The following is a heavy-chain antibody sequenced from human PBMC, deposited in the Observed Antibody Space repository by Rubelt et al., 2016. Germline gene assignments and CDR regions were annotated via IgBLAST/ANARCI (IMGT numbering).Heavy chain of an antibody. CDR1: GGSVSSHF. CDR3: ASSSYSSSWGYFDS. CDR2: IFSNGNT. Sequence: QVQLQESGPGLVKPSETLSLTCTVSGGSVSSHFWGWIRQSPGKGLEWLGYIFSNGNTNYDPSFSSRVTISLDTSQNQFALRGRSVTAADTAIYYCASSSYSSSWGYFDSWGQGSLVTVSP. D-gene: IGHD6-13*01. V-gene: IGHV4-59*08. J-gene: IGHJ4*02.